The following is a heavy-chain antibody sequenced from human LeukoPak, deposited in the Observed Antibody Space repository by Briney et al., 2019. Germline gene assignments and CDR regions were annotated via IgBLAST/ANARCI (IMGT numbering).Heavy chain of an antibody. CDR1: GFTFSSYA. V-gene: IGHV3-30*02. Sequence: GGSLRLSCAASGFTFSSYAMHWVRQAPGKGLEWVAFIRYDGNNKYYVDSVKGRFTISRDNSKNTLYLVMNSLRAEDTAVYYCAKETYDAFNLWGQGALVTVSS. CDR3: AKETYDAFNL. CDR2: IRYDGNNK. J-gene: IGHJ3*01.